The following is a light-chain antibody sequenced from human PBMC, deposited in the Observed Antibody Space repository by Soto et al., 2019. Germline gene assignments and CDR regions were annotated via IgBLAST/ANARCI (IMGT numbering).Light chain of an antibody. Sequence: EIVLTQSPDTLSLSPGERATLSCRPSQSVSSIYLDWFQQKPGQAPRLLIDAASSRATGIPDRFSGGASAKDFTLTISRLEPEDFAVYYCRHYVNSQWTFGQGTKVEIK. CDR3: RHYVNSQWT. V-gene: IGKV3-20*01. J-gene: IGKJ1*01. CDR1: QSVSSIY. CDR2: AAS.